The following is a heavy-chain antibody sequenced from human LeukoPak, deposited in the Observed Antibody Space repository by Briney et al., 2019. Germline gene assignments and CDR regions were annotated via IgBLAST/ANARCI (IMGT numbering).Heavy chain of an antibody. V-gene: IGHV1-18*01. CDR1: GYTFTSYG. J-gene: IGHJ4*02. Sequence: ASVKVSCKASGYTFTSYGITWVRQAPGQGLEWMGWISGYNGNTNYAQKLQGRVTMTTDTSTSTAYMELRSLRSDDTALYYCARAPGIAAAGTQSPFDYWGQGNLVTVSS. CDR2: ISGYNGNT. D-gene: IGHD6-13*01. CDR3: ARAPGIAAAGTQSPFDY.